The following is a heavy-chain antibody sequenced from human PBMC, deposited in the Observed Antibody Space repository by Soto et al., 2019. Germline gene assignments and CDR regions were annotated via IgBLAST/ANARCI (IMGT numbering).Heavy chain of an antibody. V-gene: IGHV1-46*01. CDR1: GYTFTNYY. CDR2: INPSGTST. D-gene: IGHD1-1*01. Sequence: ASVKVSCKASGYTFTNYYMHWVRQAPGQGLEWMGLINPSGTSTRYAQKFQARVTMTRDTSTSTVYMQLSSLRSDDTAVYYCPRVAYNWNDVGPFDYWGQGTLVTVSS. CDR3: PRVAYNWNDVGPFDY. J-gene: IGHJ4*02.